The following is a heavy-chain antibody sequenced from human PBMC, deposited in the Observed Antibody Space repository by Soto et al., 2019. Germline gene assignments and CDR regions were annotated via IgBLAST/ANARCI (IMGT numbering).Heavy chain of an antibody. CDR1: GFTFGDYA. J-gene: IGHJ5*02. Sequence: AGGSLRLSCTASGFTFGDYAMSWLRQAPGKGLEWVGFIRSKTYGGTTEYAASVKGRFTISRDDSKSIAYLQMNSLKTEDTAVYYCSRVLQTWDSSENWLGWFDPWGQGTLVTVSS. CDR3: SRVLQTWDSSENWLGWFDP. D-gene: IGHD3-22*01. V-gene: IGHV3-49*03. CDR2: IRSKTYGGTT.